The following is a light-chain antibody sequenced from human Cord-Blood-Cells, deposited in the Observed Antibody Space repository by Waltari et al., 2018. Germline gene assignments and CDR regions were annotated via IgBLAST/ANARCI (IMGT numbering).Light chain of an antibody. CDR2: DVS. Sequence: QSALTQPASVSGSPGQSITISCTGTSSDAGGYNYVSWYQHHPGKAPKLMIYDVSKRPSGVSNRFSGSKSGNTASLTISGLQAEDEADYYCSSHTSSSTLVFGGGTKLTVL. V-gene: IGLV2-14*03. CDR1: SSDAGGYNY. CDR3: SSHTSSSTLV. J-gene: IGLJ3*02.